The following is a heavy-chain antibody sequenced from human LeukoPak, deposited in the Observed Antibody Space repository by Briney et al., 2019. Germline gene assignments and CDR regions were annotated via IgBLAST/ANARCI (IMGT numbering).Heavy chain of an antibody. V-gene: IGHV3-9*01. D-gene: IGHD5-24*01. CDR2: ISWNSGRI. J-gene: IGHJ4*02. CDR1: GFTFDDYA. CDR3: AKEGMRELAIDY. Sequence: GGSLRLSCAASGFTFDDYAMHWVRQAPGKGLEWVSGISWNSGRIGYADSVKGRFTISRDNSKNTLYLQMNSLRAEDTAVYYCAKEGMRELAIDYWGQGTLVTVSS.